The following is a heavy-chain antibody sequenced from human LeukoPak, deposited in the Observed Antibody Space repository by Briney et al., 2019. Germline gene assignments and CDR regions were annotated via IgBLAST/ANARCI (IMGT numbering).Heavy chain of an antibody. Sequence: GRSLRLSCAASGFTFSGYGMHWVRQAPGKRLEWVAVIWYDGSNKYYADSVKGRFTISRDNSKNTLYLQMNSLRAEDTAVYYCAKDPSYCSSTSCSGYMDVWGKGTTVTVSS. J-gene: IGHJ6*03. CDR2: IWYDGSNK. V-gene: IGHV3-33*06. D-gene: IGHD2-2*01. CDR3: AKDPSYCSSTSCSGYMDV. CDR1: GFTFSGYG.